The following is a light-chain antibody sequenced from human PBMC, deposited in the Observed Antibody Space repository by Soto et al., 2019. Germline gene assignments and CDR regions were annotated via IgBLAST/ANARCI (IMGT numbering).Light chain of an antibody. V-gene: IGKV3-11*01. CDR3: QQRSNWPLFT. CDR1: QSVSSY. CDR2: DAS. Sequence: EIVLTQSPATLSLSPGERATLSCRASQSVSSYLAWYQQKPGQAPRLLIYDASNRATSIPARFSGSGSGTDFTLAISSLEAEDVAVYYCQQRSNWPLFTFGPGTKVDIK. J-gene: IGKJ3*01.